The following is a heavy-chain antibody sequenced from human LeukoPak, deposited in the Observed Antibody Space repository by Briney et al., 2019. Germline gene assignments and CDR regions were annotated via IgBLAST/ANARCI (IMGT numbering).Heavy chain of an antibody. Sequence: SETLSLTCTVSGDSTSNFYWNWIRQPPGKGLEWIGYIYYSGSTNYNPSLKSRVTISVDTSKNQFSLKLSSVTAADTAVYYCARHPPNDFWSGYYRPSYYFDYWGQGTLVTVSS. V-gene: IGHV4-59*08. CDR1: GDSTSNFY. D-gene: IGHD3-3*01. CDR2: IYYSGST. J-gene: IGHJ4*02. CDR3: ARHPPNDFWSGYYRPSYYFDY.